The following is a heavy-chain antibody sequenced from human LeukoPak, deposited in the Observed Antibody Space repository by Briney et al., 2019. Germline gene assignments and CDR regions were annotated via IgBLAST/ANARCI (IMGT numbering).Heavy chain of an antibody. CDR2: IYYSGST. Sequence: SETLSLTCTVSGGSISSYYWSWIRQPPGKGLEWIGYIYYSGSTYCNPSLKSRVTISVDTSKNQFSLKLSSVTAADTAVYYCARGAATKWTNDYWGQGTLVTVSS. V-gene: IGHV4-59*12. CDR3: ARGAATKWTNDY. CDR1: GGSISSYY. J-gene: IGHJ4*02. D-gene: IGHD2-8*01.